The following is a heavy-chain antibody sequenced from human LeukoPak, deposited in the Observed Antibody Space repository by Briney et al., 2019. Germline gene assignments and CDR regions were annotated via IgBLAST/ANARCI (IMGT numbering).Heavy chain of an antibody. J-gene: IGHJ4*02. D-gene: IGHD1-26*01. V-gene: IGHV3-23*01. CDR3: AKDKFFIEVVGSFDY. Sequence: GGSLRLSCAASRFTFSSYAMSWVRQAPGKGLEWVSAISGSGGSTYYADSVKGRFTISRDNSKNTLYLQMNSLRAEDTAVYYCAKDKFFIEVVGSFDYWGQGTLVTVSS. CDR2: ISGSGGST. CDR1: RFTFSSYA.